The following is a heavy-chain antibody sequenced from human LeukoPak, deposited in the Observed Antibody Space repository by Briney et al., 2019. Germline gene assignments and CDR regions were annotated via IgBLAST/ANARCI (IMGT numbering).Heavy chain of an antibody. Sequence: SGRSLRLSCAASGFTFSSFGMHWVRQAPGKGLEWVAVIWYDGSKEYYADSVKGRFTIYRDNSKNTMYLQMNSLRGEDTAVYYCTRGVGHTPFFDIWGQGTTVTVSS. CDR3: TRGVGHTPFFDI. D-gene: IGHD2-2*02. CDR1: GFTFSSFG. J-gene: IGHJ3*02. V-gene: IGHV3-33*01. CDR2: IWYDGSKE.